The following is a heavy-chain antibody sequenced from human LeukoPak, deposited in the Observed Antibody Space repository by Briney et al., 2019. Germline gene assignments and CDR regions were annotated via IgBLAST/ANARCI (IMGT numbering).Heavy chain of an antibody. CDR1: GGTFSSYA. CDR2: IIPIFGTA. V-gene: IGHV1-69*01. Sequence: GASVKVSCKASGGTFSSYAISWVRQAPGQGLEWMGGIIPIFGTANYAQKFQGRVTITADESTSTAYMELSSLRSEDTAVYYCARSQEPSDFWSGYYNWFDPWGQGTLVTVSS. J-gene: IGHJ5*02. CDR3: ARSQEPSDFWSGYYNWFDP. D-gene: IGHD3-3*01.